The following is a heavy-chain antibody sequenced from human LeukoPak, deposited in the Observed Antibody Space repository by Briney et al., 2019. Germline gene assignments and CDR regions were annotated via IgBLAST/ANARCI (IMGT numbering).Heavy chain of an antibody. CDR1: GFTFSSYA. D-gene: IGHD3-3*01. J-gene: IGHJ4*02. Sequence: GGSLRLFCAASGFTFSSYAMSWVRQAPGKGLEWVSALSGSGGSTYYADSVKGRFTISRDNSKNTLYLQMNSLRAEDTAVYYCVKDRMIFGVVIRFRYFDYWGQGTLVTVSS. V-gene: IGHV3-23*01. CDR3: VKDRMIFGVVIRFRYFDY. CDR2: LSGSGGST.